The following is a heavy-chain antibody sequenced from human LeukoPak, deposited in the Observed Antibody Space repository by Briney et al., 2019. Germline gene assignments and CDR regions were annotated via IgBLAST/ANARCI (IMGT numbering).Heavy chain of an antibody. J-gene: IGHJ4*02. V-gene: IGHV3-48*03. CDR2: TSSSGSTI. D-gene: IGHD4-17*01. Sequence: GGSLRLSCAASGFTFSSYEMNWVRQAPGKGLEWVSYTSSSGSTIYYADSVKGRFTISRDNAKNSLYLQMNSLRAEDTAVYYCAIGYDYGDYEGLDYWGQGTLVTVSS. CDR1: GFTFSSYE. CDR3: AIGYDYGDYEGLDY.